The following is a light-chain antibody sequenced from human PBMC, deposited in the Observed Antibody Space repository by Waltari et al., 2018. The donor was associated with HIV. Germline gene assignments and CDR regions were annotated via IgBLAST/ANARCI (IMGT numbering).Light chain of an antibody. CDR3: LLSYNGVRV. Sequence: QAVVTQEPSLTVSPGGTVTLTCGTSTGSVNTGHFPYWFKQKSGQVPKTLIYDTNNRQSWTPARFSGSLLGGRAALTISGAQPEDEADYYCLLSYNGVRVFGGGTRLTVL. CDR1: TGSVNTGHF. V-gene: IGLV7-46*01. J-gene: IGLJ3*02. CDR2: DTN.